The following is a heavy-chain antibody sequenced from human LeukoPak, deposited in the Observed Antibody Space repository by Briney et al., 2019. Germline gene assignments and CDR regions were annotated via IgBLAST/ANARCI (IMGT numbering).Heavy chain of an antibody. CDR1: GFSFSNYW. J-gene: IGHJ4*02. CDR2: IKQDGSEI. Sequence: PGGSLRLSCEVSGFSFSNYWMTWVRQAPGKGLEWVGNIKQDGSEIDFADSLKGRFTISRDNAKNSLYLQLNSLRAEDTAAYYCARIGYSSSSFDYWGQGTLVTVSS. V-gene: IGHV3-7*01. D-gene: IGHD6-6*01. CDR3: ARIGYSSSSFDY.